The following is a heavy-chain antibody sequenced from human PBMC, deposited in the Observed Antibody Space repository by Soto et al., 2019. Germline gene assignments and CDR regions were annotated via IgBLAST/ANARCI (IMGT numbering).Heavy chain of an antibody. V-gene: IGHV3-30*02. CDR1: GFIFSNYG. CDR3: AREGLGAGSQHX. D-gene: IGHD6-19*01. Sequence: GGSLRLSCAASGFIFSNYGIHWVRQAPGKGLEWVSLIWYDGSNKYYAYSVKVRFIVSRDNTNNNVYLQLNSLTADDTAVYYCAREGLGAGSQHXWGPVTLVTVSX. J-gene: IGHJ4*02. CDR2: IWYDGSNK.